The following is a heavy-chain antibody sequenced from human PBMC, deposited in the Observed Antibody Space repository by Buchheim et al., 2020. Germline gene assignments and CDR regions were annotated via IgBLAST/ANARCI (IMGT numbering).Heavy chain of an antibody. J-gene: IGHJ4*02. CDR2: IWYDGSNK. Sequence: QAQLVESGGGVVQPGRSLRLSCAASGFTFSSYGMHWVRQAPGKGLEWVAVIWYDGSNKYYADSVKGRFTISRDNSKNTLYLQMNSLRAEDTAVYYCARGGSYEKPAFDYWGQGTL. CDR1: GFTFSSYG. V-gene: IGHV3-33*01. CDR3: ARGGSYEKPAFDY. D-gene: IGHD3-16*01.